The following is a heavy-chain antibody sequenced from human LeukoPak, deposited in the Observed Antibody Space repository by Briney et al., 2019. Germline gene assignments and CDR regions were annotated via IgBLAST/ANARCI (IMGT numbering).Heavy chain of an antibody. V-gene: IGHV4-34*01. CDR2: INHGGST. CDR3: ARGWVVTAYAPFDP. Sequence: SQTLSLTCAVYGGSFSGYYWTWIRQTPGKGLEWIGGINHGGSTNYNPSLRSRVTISVDTSKNQFSLRLRSVSAADTAVYYCARGWVVTAYAPFDPWGQGTLVTVSS. CDR1: GGSFSGYY. D-gene: IGHD2-21*02. J-gene: IGHJ5*02.